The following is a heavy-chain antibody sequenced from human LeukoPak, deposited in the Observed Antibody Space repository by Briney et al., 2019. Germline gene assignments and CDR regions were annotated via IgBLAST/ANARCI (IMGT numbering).Heavy chain of an antibody. CDR2: INPSGGTT. CDR1: GYTFTSYY. V-gene: IGHV1-46*01. CDR3: AKDGYTYGPFDY. J-gene: IGHJ4*02. Sequence: ASVKVSCKASGYTFTSYYIHWVRQAPGQGLEWMGIINPSGGTTSYAQKFQGRVTMTRDTSTSTVYMELSSLRSEDTAVYYCAKDGYTYGPFDYWGQGTLVTVSS. D-gene: IGHD5-18*01.